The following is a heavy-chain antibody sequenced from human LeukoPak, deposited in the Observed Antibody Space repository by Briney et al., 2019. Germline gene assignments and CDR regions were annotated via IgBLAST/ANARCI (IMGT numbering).Heavy chain of an antibody. V-gene: IGHV3-23*01. CDR1: GFTFSSYA. CDR3: AKDLGRYRSNYFDY. D-gene: IGHD1-26*01. Sequence: PGGSLRLSCAASGFTFSSYAMSWVRQAPEKGLERVSTISGSGGGTYYADSVKGRFTISRDDSKNTLYLQMNSLRAEDTAVYYCAKDLGRYRSNYFDYWGQGSPVTVSS. J-gene: IGHJ4*02. CDR2: ISGSGGGT.